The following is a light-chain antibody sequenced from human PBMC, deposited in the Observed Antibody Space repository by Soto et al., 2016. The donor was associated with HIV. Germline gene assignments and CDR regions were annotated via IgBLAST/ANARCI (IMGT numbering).Light chain of an antibody. CDR3: QQYNNYLGT. J-gene: IGKJ1*01. CDR2: RAS. Sequence: DIQMTQSPSSLSASVGDRVTITCRASQGIRNDLGWYQQKPGKAPKLLIKRASSLESGVPSRFSGSGSGTQFTLTISSLQPDDFATYYCQQYNNYLGTFGQGTKVEIK. CDR1: QGIRND. V-gene: IGKV1-17*01.